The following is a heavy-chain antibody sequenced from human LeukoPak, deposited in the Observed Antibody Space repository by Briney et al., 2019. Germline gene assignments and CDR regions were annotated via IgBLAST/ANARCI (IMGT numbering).Heavy chain of an antibody. D-gene: IGHD3-22*01. Sequence: GASVKVSCKVSGYTLTELSMHWVRQAPGKGLEWMGGFEPEDGETIYARKFQGRVTMTDDTVRNTAYMELRSLRSEDTAVYYCATGVSTMTVLPGAFDVWGQGTKVAVSS. CDR3: ATGVSTMTVLPGAFDV. CDR1: GYTLTELS. CDR2: FEPEDGET. V-gene: IGHV1-24*01. J-gene: IGHJ3*01.